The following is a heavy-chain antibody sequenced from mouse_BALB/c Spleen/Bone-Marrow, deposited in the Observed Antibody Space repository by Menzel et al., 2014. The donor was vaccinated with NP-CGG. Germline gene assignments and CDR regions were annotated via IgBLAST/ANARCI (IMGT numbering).Heavy chain of an antibody. D-gene: IGHD6-1*01. J-gene: IGHJ3*01. Sequence: VKLMESGPGLVAPSQSLSITCTVSGFSLTSYGVSWVRQPPGKGLEWLGVIWGDGSTNYHSALISRLSISKDNSKSXVFLKLNSLQTYDTAAYYCAKGEPPLAWFAYWGQGTLVTVSA. V-gene: IGHV2-3*01. CDR3: AKGEPPLAWFAY. CDR2: IWGDGST. CDR1: GFSLTSYG.